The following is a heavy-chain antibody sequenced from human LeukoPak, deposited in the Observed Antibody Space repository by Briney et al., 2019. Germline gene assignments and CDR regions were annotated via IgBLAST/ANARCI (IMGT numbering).Heavy chain of an antibody. CDR1: DGSISSGHSS. CDR2: IYHSGST. J-gene: IGHJ3*02. Sequence: NPSETLSLTCAVSDGSISSGHSSWNWFRQSPGKGLEWIGYIYHSGSTYYNPSLKSRVAISVDRSKNQFSLKLRSVTAADTALYYCARGGTAFDIWGQGTMVTVSS. V-gene: IGHV4-30-2*06. CDR3: ARGGTAFDI. D-gene: IGHD1-26*01.